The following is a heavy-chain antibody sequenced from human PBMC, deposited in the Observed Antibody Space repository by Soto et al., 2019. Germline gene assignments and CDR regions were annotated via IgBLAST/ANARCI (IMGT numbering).Heavy chain of an antibody. Sequence: QVQLVESGGGVVQPGRSLRLSCAASGFSFNNYGMHWVRQAPGKGLEWVALIWYDGINKNSADSVKGRFTISRDNSKNTVYLQMNSLRVEDTAMYHCARDRGAGGDNFFDYWGQGTVVTVSS. V-gene: IGHV3-33*01. D-gene: IGHD5-12*01. CDR2: IWYDGINK. CDR1: GFSFNNYG. J-gene: IGHJ4*02. CDR3: ARDRGAGGDNFFDY.